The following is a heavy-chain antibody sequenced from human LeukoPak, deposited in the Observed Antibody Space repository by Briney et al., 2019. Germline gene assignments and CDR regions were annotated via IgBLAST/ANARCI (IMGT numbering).Heavy chain of an antibody. CDR1: GFTFDDCA. J-gene: IGHJ4*02. Sequence: GGSLRLSCAASGFTFDDCAMHWVRQAPGKGLEWVSGISWNSGSIGYADSVKGRFTISRDNAKNSLYLQMNSLRAEDTALYYCAKALSPMVRGAGTFDYWGQGTLVTVSS. CDR2: ISWNSGSI. V-gene: IGHV3-9*01. D-gene: IGHD3-10*01. CDR3: AKALSPMVRGAGTFDY.